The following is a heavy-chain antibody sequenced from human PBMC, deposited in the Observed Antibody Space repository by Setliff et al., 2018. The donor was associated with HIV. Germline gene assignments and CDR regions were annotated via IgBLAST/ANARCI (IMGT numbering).Heavy chain of an antibody. D-gene: IGHD6-13*01. CDR2: FDPKDGET. J-gene: IGHJ4*02. CDR3: ATLSSSWTGYFDS. CDR1: GYTLAELS. Sequence: VASVKVSCKISGYTLAELSIHWVRQAPGKGLEWMGGFDPKDGETIYAQKLQGRVTMTEDTSTAIAYMDLSSLRSEDTAVYYCATLSSSWTGYFDSWGQGTLVTVAS. V-gene: IGHV1-24*01.